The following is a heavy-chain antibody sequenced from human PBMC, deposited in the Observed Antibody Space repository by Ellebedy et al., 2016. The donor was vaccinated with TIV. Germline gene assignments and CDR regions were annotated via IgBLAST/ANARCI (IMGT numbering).Heavy chain of an antibody. CDR1: GFSLNTNGVA. CDR2: IYWNDDK. Sequence: SGPTLVKPTQTLTLTCTFSGFSLNTNGVAVGWIRQPPGKALEWLALIYWNDDKRFSPSLENRLTITKDTSKNQVVLQMTNVDPVDTATYYCTQSYDFWSGVLNAGFDYWGQGTLVTVSS. CDR3: TQSYDFWSGVLNAGFDY. D-gene: IGHD3-3*01. V-gene: IGHV2-5*01. J-gene: IGHJ4*02.